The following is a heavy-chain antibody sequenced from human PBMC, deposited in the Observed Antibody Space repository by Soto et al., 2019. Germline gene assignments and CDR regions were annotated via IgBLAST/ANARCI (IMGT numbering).Heavy chain of an antibody. D-gene: IGHD3-22*01. CDR3: ATSRANYYDSSGYYLDY. CDR2: INPNSGGT. CDR1: GYTFTGYY. J-gene: IGHJ4*02. V-gene: IGHV1-2*04. Sequence: ASVKVSCKASGYTFTGYYMHWVRQAPGQGLEWMGWINPNSGGTNYAQKFQGWVTMTRDTSISTAYMELSRLRSDDTAVYYCATSRANYYDSSGYYLDYWGQGTLVTVSS.